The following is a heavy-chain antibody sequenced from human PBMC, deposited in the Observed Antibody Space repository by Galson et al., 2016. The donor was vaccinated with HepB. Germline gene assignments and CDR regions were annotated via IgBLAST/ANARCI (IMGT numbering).Heavy chain of an antibody. CDR3: ARRSENYYGPFDY. CDR1: GGSISTSSW. Sequence: ETLSLTCTVSGGSISTSSWWSWVRQPPGKGLEWIGEKHYSEDTNYNPSLKSRVAISTDKSRNQFSLNLNSVTAADTAVYYCARRSENYYGPFDYWGQGILVTVSS. D-gene: IGHD1-26*01. V-gene: IGHV4-4*02. J-gene: IGHJ4*02. CDR2: KHYSEDT.